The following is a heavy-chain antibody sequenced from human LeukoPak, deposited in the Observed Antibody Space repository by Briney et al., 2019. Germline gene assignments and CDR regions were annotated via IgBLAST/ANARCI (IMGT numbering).Heavy chain of an antibody. J-gene: IGHJ5*02. V-gene: IGHV3-23*01. CDR1: GFTFSSHG. CDR2: IIPSGHTT. D-gene: IGHD6-13*01. CDR3: ARDGYSSSWYWFDP. Sequence: GGSLRLSCVASGFTFSSHGMNWVRQAPGKGLEWVSGIIPSGHTTYYADSVRGRFTISRDNSRNTVYLQMNNLRAEDTAVYYCARDGYSSSWYWFDPWGQGTLVTVSS.